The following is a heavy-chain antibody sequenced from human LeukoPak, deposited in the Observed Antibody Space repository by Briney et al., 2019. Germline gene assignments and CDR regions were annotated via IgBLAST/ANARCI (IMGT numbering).Heavy chain of an antibody. J-gene: IGHJ4*02. D-gene: IGHD2-2*01. V-gene: IGHV3-23*01. CDR1: GFTFSSYW. CDR3: AKSKSAYCGSSTCSLFDY. Sequence: GSXRLSCAASGFTFSSYWMHWVRQAPGKGLEWVSAISGSGASTYYADSVKGRFTISRDNSKNTLYLQMNSLRAEDTAVYYCAKSKSAYCGSSTCSLFDYWGQGTLVTVSS. CDR2: ISGSGAST.